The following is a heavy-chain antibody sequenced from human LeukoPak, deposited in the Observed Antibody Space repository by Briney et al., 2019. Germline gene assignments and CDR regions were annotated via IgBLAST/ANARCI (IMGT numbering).Heavy chain of an antibody. J-gene: IGHJ4*02. CDR3: AKLLQPAVHYLAFDH. V-gene: IGHV3-23*01. D-gene: IGHD2-2*01. CDR2: ISATCGST. CDR1: GFTFNTFA. Sequence: GGSLRLSCAASGFTFNTFAMTWVRQAPGKGLEWVSGISATCGSTYYADSVKGRFTISRDNSKNTLYLQMSNLRADDTAVYYCAKLLQPAVHYLAFDHCGQGTLVTVSS.